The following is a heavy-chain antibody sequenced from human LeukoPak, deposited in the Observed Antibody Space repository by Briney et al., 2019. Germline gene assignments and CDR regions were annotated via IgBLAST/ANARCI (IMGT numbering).Heavy chain of an antibody. CDR2: INTDGSIT. D-gene: IGHD6-13*01. J-gene: IGHJ4*02. CDR3: ARVAGGTTFDH. Sequence: GGSLRLSCVASGFRFTSYWMHWVGQAPGKGLVWVSRINTDGSITSYADSVKGRFTISRDTAKNTLYLQMNSLRVEDTAIYYCARVAGGTTFDHWGQGARVTVSS. V-gene: IGHV3-74*01. CDR1: GFRFTSYW.